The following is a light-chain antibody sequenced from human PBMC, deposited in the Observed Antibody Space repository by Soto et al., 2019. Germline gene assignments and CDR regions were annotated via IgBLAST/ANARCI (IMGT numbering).Light chain of an antibody. V-gene: IGKV1-5*01. CDR3: HQYQSYS. CDR1: QSISNW. CDR2: HGS. Sequence: DIQMTQSPSTLPASVGDRVTITCRASQSISNWLAWYQQEPGTAPKLLIYHGSNLESGVPSRFSGSGSGTDFTLTISSLQPDDFATYYCHQYQSYSFGQGTKVDIK. J-gene: IGKJ1*01.